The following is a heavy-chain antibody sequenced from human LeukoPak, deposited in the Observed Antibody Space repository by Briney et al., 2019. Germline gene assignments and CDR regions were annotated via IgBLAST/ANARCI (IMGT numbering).Heavy chain of an antibody. J-gene: IGHJ4*02. Sequence: GGSLRLSCAASGFTVSSNYMSWVRQAPGKGLEWVSVIYSGGSTYYADSVKGRFSISRDNSKNTLYLQMNSLRAEDTAVYYCAKDSYSSSSHHDYWGQGTLVTVSS. CDR2: IYSGGST. V-gene: IGHV3-53*01. CDR1: GFTVSSNY. CDR3: AKDSYSSSSHHDY. D-gene: IGHD6-13*01.